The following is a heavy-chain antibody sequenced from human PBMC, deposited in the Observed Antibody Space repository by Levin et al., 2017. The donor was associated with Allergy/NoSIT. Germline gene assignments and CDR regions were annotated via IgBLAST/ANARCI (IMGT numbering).Heavy chain of an antibody. CDR3: ATGFGEIFLGDY. CDR2: ISYDGSNQ. CDR1: GFTFSNYG. Sequence: TGGSLRLSCAASGFTFSNYGMHWVRQAPGKGLEWVAVISYDGSNQYYADSVKGRFTISRDNSKNTLYLQVNSLRPEDTAIYYCATGFGEIFLGDYWGQGTLVSVSS. J-gene: IGHJ4*02. D-gene: IGHD3-10*01. V-gene: IGHV3-33*05.